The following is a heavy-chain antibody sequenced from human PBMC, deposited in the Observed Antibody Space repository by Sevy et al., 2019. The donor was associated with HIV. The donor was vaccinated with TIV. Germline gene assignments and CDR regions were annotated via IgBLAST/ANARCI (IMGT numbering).Heavy chain of an antibody. V-gene: IGHV4-34*01. CDR1: GGSFGGYY. D-gene: IGHD6-6*01. J-gene: IGHJ6*02. CDR3: ATSSSGYYYYGMDV. CDR2: INHTGSP. Sequence: SETLSLTCAVYGGSFGGYYWSWIRQPPGKGLEWIGEINHTGSPNYNPSLKSRVTISVDTSKNQFSLKLSSVTAADTAVYYCATSSSGYYYYGMDVWGQGTTVTVSS.